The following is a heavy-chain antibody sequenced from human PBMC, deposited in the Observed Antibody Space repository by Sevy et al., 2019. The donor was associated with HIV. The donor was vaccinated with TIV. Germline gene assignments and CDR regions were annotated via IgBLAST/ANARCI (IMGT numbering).Heavy chain of an antibody. D-gene: IGHD3-22*01. J-gene: IGHJ4*02. Sequence: LTCAASGITLTPYWMHWVRQVPGKGLVWVSRINSDGSSTSYAESVKGRFTISRDNGKNTLYLQMKSLRVEDTAVYFCSRGLYYYDMRGHQEPGDYWGQGVLVTVSS. CDR2: INSDGSST. CDR3: SRGLYYYDMRGHQEPGDY. CDR1: GITLTPYW. V-gene: IGHV3-74*01.